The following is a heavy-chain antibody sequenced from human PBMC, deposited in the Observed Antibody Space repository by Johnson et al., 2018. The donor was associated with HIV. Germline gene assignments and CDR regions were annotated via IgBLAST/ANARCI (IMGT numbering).Heavy chain of an antibody. V-gene: IGHV3-74*01. D-gene: IGHD3-3*02. CDR1: GCTFSTNW. CDR2: INSDGSST. CDR3: ARVQILADDVFNI. Sequence: VQLVESGGDLVQPGGSLRLSCVGSGCTFSTNWMHWVRKAPGKGLVWVSRINSDGSSTSYAESAKGRFTIARDNAKNSLYLPMDRLGAEDTAVYYCARVQILADDVFNIWGQGTMVTVSS. J-gene: IGHJ3*02.